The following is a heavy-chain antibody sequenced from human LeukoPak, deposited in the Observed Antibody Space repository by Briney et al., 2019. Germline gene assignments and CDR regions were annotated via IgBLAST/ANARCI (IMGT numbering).Heavy chain of an antibody. CDR2: IYPGNSES. V-gene: IGHV5-51*01. CDR3: ARREHRRADLDY. J-gene: IGHJ4*02. Sequence: RGEPLQISCKGSGSGFTSYWIAWGRQMPGKGLEWMGIIYPGNSESEYSPSFQGQVTISADKSINPASLQWSSLKASDTAVYYCARREHRRADLDYWGQGTLVTVSS. D-gene: IGHD2-21*01. CDR1: GSGFTSYW.